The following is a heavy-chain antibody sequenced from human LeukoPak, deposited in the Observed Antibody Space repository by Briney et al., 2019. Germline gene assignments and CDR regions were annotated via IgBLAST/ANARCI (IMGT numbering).Heavy chain of an antibody. J-gene: IGHJ4*02. CDR2: IWNDGTNK. D-gene: IGHD2-15*01. CDR1: GFTFRSHA. Sequence: TGGSLRLSCVASGFTFRSHAMSWVRQAPGKGLEWVAVIWNDGTNKYYADSVRGRFTISRDNSKNTLYLQMNSLRAEDTAVYYCAKARGEQNGGSNYWGQGTQVIVSS. CDR3: AKARGEQNGGSNY. V-gene: IGHV3-33*06.